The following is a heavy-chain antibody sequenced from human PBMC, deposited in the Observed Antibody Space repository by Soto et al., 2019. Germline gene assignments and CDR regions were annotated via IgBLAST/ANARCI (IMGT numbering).Heavy chain of an antibody. D-gene: IGHD6-19*01. V-gene: IGHV3-11*06. CDR2: ISSSSSYT. CDR1: GFTCSDYY. J-gene: IGHJ5*02. Sequence: LRLSCAASGFTCSDYYMSWIRQAPGRGREWVSYISSSSSYTNYADSVKGRFTISRDNAKNSLYLQMNSLRAEDTAVYYCARDLTRSGWYGGWFDPWGQGTLVTVSS. CDR3: ARDLTRSGWYGGWFDP.